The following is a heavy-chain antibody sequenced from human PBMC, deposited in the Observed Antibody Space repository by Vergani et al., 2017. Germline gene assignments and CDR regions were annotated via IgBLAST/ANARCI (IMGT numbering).Heavy chain of an antibody. J-gene: IGHJ4*02. Sequence: LQLQESGPGLVKPSETLSLTCTVSGVSIGSNSYYWGWIRQPPGKGLEWVSSISSSSSYIYYADSVKGRFTISRDNAKNSLYLQMNSLRAEDTAVYYCARDTFGGVIDTPDYWGQGTLVTVSS. CDR3: ARDTFGGVIDTPDY. V-gene: IGHV3-21*01. D-gene: IGHD3-16*02. CDR1: GVSIGSNS. CDR2: ISSSSSYI.